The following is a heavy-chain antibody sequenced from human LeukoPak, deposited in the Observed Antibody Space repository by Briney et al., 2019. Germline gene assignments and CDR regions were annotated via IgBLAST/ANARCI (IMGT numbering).Heavy chain of an antibody. CDR1: GGSISSSNW. CDR3: ARRHPSYGDSYYCDY. Sequence: SGTLSLTCAVSGGSISSSNWWSWVRQPPGKGLEWIGEIYHSGSTNYNPSLKSRVTISVDKSKNQFSLELSSVTAADTAVYYCARRHPSYGDSYYCDYWGQGTLVTVSS. CDR2: IYHSGST. V-gene: IGHV4-4*02. D-gene: IGHD4-17*01. J-gene: IGHJ4*02.